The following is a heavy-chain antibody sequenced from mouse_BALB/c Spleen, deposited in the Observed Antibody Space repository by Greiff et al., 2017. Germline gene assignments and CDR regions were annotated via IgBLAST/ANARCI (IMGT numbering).Heavy chain of an antibody. J-gene: IGHJ2*01. CDR3: ARGDYDGYYFDY. V-gene: IGHV14-1*02. Sequence: EVQLVESGAELVRPGALVKLSCKASGFNIKDYYMHWVKQRPEQGLEWIGWIDPENGNTIYDPKFQGKASITADTSSNTAYLQLSSLTSEDTAVYYCARGDYDGYYFDYWGQGTTLTVSS. D-gene: IGHD2-4*01. CDR1: GFNIKDYY. CDR2: IDPENGNT.